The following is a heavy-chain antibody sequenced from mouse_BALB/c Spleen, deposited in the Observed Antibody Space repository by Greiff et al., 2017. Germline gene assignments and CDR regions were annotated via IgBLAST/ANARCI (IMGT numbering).Heavy chain of an antibody. CDR1: GYTFTSYW. J-gene: IGHJ4*01. Sequence: VQLQQSGAELVRPGASVKLSCKASGYTFTSYWINWVKQRPGQGLEWIGNIYPSDSYTNYNQKFKDKATLTVDKSSSTAYMQLSSPTSEDSAVYYCTRGGYDYLLAMDYWGQGTSVTVSS. D-gene: IGHD2-4*01. CDR3: TRGGYDYLLAMDY. CDR2: IYPSDSYT. V-gene: IGHV1-69*02.